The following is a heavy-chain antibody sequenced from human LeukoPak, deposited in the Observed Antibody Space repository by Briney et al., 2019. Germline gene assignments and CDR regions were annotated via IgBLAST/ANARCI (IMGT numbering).Heavy chain of an antibody. CDR3: ARDCSGGSCYGAFDI. D-gene: IGHD2-15*01. V-gene: IGHV4-30-4*01. J-gene: IGHJ3*02. Sequence: SETLSLTCTVSGASIRSGDYYWSWIRQPPGKGLEWIGYIYDSGSTYYNPSLKSRITTSVDTSENRFSLKLSSVTATDTAVYYCARDCSGGSCYGAFDIWGQGTMVTVSS. CDR1: GASIRSGDYY. CDR2: IYDSGST.